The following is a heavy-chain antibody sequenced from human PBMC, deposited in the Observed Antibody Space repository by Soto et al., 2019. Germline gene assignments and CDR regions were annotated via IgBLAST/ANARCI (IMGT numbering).Heavy chain of an antibody. D-gene: IGHD1-1*01. J-gene: IGHJ6*02. CDR1: GGTFSSYA. CDR3: ARDRGTRVERRRGAGGMDV. V-gene: IGHV1-69*01. CDR2: IIPIFGTA. Sequence: QVQLVQSGAEVKKPGSSVKVSCKASGGTFSSYAISWVRQAPGQGLEWMGGIIPIFGTANYAQKFQGRVTITADESTSTAYMELSSRRSEDTAVYYCARDRGTRVERRRGAGGMDVWGQGTTVTVSS.